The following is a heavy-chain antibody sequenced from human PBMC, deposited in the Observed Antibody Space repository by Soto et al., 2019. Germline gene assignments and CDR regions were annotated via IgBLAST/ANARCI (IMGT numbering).Heavy chain of an antibody. D-gene: IGHD1-7*01. Sequence: PETLSLTRTVSGGSINSFSHYWNWIRQTPGKGLEWIGYVYYSGSINYNPSFASRVTISIDTSKNEFSLNLTSVTAADTAVYYCARVFGTSRPGAFDIWGQGTTVTVS. CDR2: VYYSGSI. J-gene: IGHJ3*02. CDR3: ARVFGTSRPGAFDI. V-gene: IGHV4-61*01. CDR1: GGSINSFSHY.